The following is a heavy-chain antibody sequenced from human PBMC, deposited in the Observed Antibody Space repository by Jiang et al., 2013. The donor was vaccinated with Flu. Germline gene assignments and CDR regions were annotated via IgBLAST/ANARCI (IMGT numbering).Heavy chain of an antibody. CDR2: TYCRSTWYN. CDR3: ARDFVLPGNYRGFDP. D-gene: IGHD1-7*01. J-gene: IGHJ5*02. CDR1: GDSVSSNSAA. V-gene: IGHV6-1*01. Sequence: SQTLSLTCAISGDSVSSNSAAWNWIRQSPSRGLEWLGRTYCRSTWYNDHGSAVKSRINIDADTSKNHVSLQLRSVTPEDTAVYYCARDFVLPGNYRGFDPWGQGTLVIVSS.